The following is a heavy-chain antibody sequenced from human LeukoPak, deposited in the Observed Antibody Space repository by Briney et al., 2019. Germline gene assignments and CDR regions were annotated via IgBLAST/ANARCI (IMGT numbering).Heavy chain of an antibody. J-gene: IGHJ4*02. CDR3: AKGADPLTWRMMTVAGTRFDF. CDR1: GFTFDDYA. CDR2: ISGDDGSR. V-gene: IGHV3-43*02. Sequence: GGSLRLSCAVSGFTFDDYAMHWVRQAPGKGLEWVSLISGDDGSRYYAGSVKGRFTVSRDNSKNSLYLQMNRLRTEDTAFYYCAKGADPLTWRMMTVAGTRFDFWGQGTLVTVSS. D-gene: IGHD6-19*01.